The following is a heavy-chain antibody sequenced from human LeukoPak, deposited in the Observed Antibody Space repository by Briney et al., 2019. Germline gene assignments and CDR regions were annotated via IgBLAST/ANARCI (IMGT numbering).Heavy chain of an antibody. Sequence: PGGSLRLSCAASGFTFSSYGMHWVRQAPGKGLEWVAFIRYDGTNKYYADSVKGRFTISRDNSKNTLYLQMNSLRAEDTAVYCCANILGASYSGFGYGDYWGQGTLVTVSS. V-gene: IGHV3-30*02. CDR2: IRYDGTNK. D-gene: IGHD5-12*01. J-gene: IGHJ4*02. CDR1: GFTFSSYG. CDR3: ANILGASYSGFGYGDY.